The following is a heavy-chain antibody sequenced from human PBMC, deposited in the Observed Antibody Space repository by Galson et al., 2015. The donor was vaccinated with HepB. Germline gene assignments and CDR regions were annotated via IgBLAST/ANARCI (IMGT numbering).Heavy chain of an antibody. D-gene: IGHD3-22*01. Sequence: SLRLSCAASGFTFSSYSMNWVRQVPGKGLEWVSYISGGSSTIYYSDSVKGRFTISRDNAKNSLYLQMNSLRAEDTAVYYCARTYYYDSSFYYSPLDPWGQGTLVTVSS. CDR3: ARTYYYDSSFYYSPLDP. CDR2: ISGGSSTI. CDR1: GFTFSSYS. V-gene: IGHV3-48*04. J-gene: IGHJ5*02.